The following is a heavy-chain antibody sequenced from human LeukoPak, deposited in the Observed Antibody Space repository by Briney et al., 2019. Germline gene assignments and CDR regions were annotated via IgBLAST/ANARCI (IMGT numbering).Heavy chain of an antibody. V-gene: IGHV3-33*01. D-gene: IGHD6-13*01. J-gene: IGHJ4*02. CDR1: GFTFSSYG. Sequence: PGGSLRLSCAASGFTFSSYGMHWVRQAPGKGLEWVAVIWYDGSNKYYADSVKGRFTISRDNSKNTLYLQMNSLRAEDTAVYYCAREGLKYSSSWYSDYWGQGPLVTVPS. CDR2: IWYDGSNK. CDR3: AREGLKYSSSWYSDY.